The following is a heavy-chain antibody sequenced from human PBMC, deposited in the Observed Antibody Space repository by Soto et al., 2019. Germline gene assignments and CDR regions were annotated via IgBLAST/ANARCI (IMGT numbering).Heavy chain of an antibody. D-gene: IGHD5-12*01. V-gene: IGHV3-66*01. CDR1: GFTVSSKY. CDR3: AREEYSGYDY. CDR2: IYSGGST. J-gene: IGHJ4*02. Sequence: HPGVSLRLSFAASGFTVSSKYMSWVRQAPGKGLEWVSVIYSGGSTYYADSVKGRFTISRDNSKNTLYLQMNSLRAEDTAVYYCAREEYSGYDYWGQGTLVTVSS.